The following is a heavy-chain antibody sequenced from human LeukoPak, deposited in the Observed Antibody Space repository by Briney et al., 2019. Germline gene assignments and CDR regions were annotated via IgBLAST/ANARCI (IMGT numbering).Heavy chain of an antibody. D-gene: IGHD1-26*01. Sequence: GASVKVSCKASGGTFSSYAISWVRQAPGQGLEWMGGTIPIFGTANYAQKFQGRVTITADESTSTAYMELSSLGSEDTAVYYCARGSDIVGANRAPFDPWGQGTLVTVSS. J-gene: IGHJ5*02. CDR1: GGTFSSYA. CDR3: ARGSDIVGANRAPFDP. CDR2: TIPIFGTA. V-gene: IGHV1-69*13.